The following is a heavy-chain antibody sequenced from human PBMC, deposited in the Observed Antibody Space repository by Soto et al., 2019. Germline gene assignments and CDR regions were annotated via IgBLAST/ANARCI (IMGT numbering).Heavy chain of an antibody. CDR2: IYHSGST. CDR1: GGSVRDGSYY. V-gene: IGHV4-61*01. J-gene: IGHJ5*02. CDR3: AGYNWNYYFDP. D-gene: IGHD1-7*01. Sequence: SETLSLTCTVSGGSVRDGSYYWAWLRQPPGKGLEWIGHIYHSGSTIYNPSLKSRVTISIDTSKSQFSLNLDSMTAADTAVYYCAGYNWNYYFDPWGQGTLVTVSS.